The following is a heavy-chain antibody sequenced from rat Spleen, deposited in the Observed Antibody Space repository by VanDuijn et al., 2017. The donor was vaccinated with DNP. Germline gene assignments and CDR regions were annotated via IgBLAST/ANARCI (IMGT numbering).Heavy chain of an antibody. CDR1: GFTFSDYY. CDR2: ISYEGSST. D-gene: IGHD1-1*01. CDR3: ARQSGDY. V-gene: IGHV5-22*01. Sequence: EVQLVESGGGLVQPGRSLKLSCAASGFTFSDYYMAWVRQAPKKGLEWVASISYEGSSTYYGDSVKGRFTISRDNAKSTLYLQMNSLGSEDTATYYCARQSGDYWGQGVMVTVSS. J-gene: IGHJ2*01.